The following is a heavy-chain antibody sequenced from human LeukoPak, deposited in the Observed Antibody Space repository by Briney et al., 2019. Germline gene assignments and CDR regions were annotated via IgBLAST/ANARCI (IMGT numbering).Heavy chain of an antibody. CDR1: GYTFTSYG. Sequence: ASVKVSCKASGYTFTSYGISWVRQAPGQGLEWMGWISAYNGNTNYAQKLQGRATMTTDTSTSTAYMELRSLRSGDTAVYYCARTYTTDYGEPNFDYWGQGTLVTVSS. J-gene: IGHJ4*02. CDR3: ARTYTTDYGEPNFDY. CDR2: ISAYNGNT. D-gene: IGHD4-17*01. V-gene: IGHV1-18*01.